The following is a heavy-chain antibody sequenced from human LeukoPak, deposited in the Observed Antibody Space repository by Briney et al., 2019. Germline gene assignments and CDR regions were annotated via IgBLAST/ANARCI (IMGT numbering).Heavy chain of an antibody. CDR3: ARSMVATDAFEI. V-gene: IGHV4-61*02. Sequence: PSETLSLTCTVSGGSISSGSYYWSWIRQPAGKGLEWIGRIYTSGSTNYDPSLKSRVTISVDTSKNQFSLKLSSVTAADTAVYYCARSMVATDAFEIWLQGTMVTVSS. CDR2: IYTSGST. D-gene: IGHD5-12*01. J-gene: IGHJ3*02. CDR1: GGSISSGSYY.